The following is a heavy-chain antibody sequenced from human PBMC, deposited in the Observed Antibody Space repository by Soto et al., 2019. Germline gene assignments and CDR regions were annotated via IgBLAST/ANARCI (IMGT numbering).Heavy chain of an antibody. Sequence: GGSLRLSCSASGFTFSNYGIHWVRQTPGKGLEYVSAISSNGGSKYYADSVKGRFTISRDNSKNTLYLQMSSLRTEDTAVYYCARFRGYSYEGYGMDVWGQGTTVTAP. CDR2: ISSNGGSK. CDR3: ARFRGYSYEGYGMDV. J-gene: IGHJ6*02. V-gene: IGHV3-64D*06. CDR1: GFTFSNYG. D-gene: IGHD5-18*01.